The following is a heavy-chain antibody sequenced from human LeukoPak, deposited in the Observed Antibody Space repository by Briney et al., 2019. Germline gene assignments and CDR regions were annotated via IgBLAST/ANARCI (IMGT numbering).Heavy chain of an antibody. Sequence: GASVKVSCKASGYTFTSYGISWVRQAPGQGLEWMGWISAYNGNTNYAQKLQGRVTTTTDTSTSTAYMELRSLRSDDTAVYYCARDRCSSTSCYFGFPVYFDYWGQGTLVTVSS. D-gene: IGHD2-2*01. V-gene: IGHV1-18*04. CDR2: ISAYNGNT. CDR3: ARDRCSSTSCYFGFPVYFDY. CDR1: GYTFTSYG. J-gene: IGHJ4*02.